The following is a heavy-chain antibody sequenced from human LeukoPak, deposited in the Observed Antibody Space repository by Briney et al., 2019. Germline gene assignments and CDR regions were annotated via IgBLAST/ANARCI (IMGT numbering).Heavy chain of an antibody. J-gene: IGHJ6*02. D-gene: IGHD4-11*01. CDR3: ARDDYSNYPLGYYYYGMDV. V-gene: IGHV1-69*04. Sequence: SVKVSCKASGGTFSSYAISWVRQAPGQGLEWMERIIPILGIANYAQKFQGRVTITADKSTSTAYMELSSLRSEDTAVYYCARDDYSNYPLGYYYYGMDVWGQGTTVTVSS. CDR1: GGTFSSYA. CDR2: IIPILGIA.